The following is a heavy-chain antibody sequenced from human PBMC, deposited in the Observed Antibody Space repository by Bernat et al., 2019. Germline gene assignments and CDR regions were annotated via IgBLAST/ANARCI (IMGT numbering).Heavy chain of an antibody. Sequence: EVQLVESGGGLVQPGGSLRLSCAASGFTFSSYSMNWVRQAPGKGLEWVSYISSSSSTIYYADSVKGRFTISRDNAKNSLYLQMNSLRAEDTAVYYCASPGYCSGGSCSPGYWGQGTLVTVSS. J-gene: IGHJ4*02. CDR2: ISSSSSTI. V-gene: IGHV3-48*01. CDR1: GFTFSSYS. CDR3: ASPGYCSGGSCSPGY. D-gene: IGHD2-15*01.